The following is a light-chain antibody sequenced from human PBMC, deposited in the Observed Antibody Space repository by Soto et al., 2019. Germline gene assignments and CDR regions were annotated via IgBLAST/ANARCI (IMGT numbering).Light chain of an antibody. V-gene: IGKV4-1*01. Sequence: DIVMTQSPDSLAVSLGERATVNCKSSQSVLYSSNNKNYVAWYQQKPGQPPNLLIYWASTRESGVPDRFSGSASGTDFTLNISSLQAEDVAVYYCQQYYSTPWTFGQGTKVEIK. CDR3: QQYYSTPWT. CDR1: QSVLYSSNNKNY. J-gene: IGKJ1*01. CDR2: WAS.